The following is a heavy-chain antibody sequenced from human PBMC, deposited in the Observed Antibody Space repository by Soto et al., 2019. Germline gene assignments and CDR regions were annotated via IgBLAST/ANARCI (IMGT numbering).Heavy chain of an antibody. V-gene: IGHV1-18*01. D-gene: IGHD1-26*01. J-gene: IGHJ5*02. CDR2: ISAYNGNT. CDR3: ARVVGALGHWFDP. Sequence: QVQLVQSGAEVKKPGASVKVSCKASGYTFTSYGISWVRQAPGQGLEWMGRISAYNGNTNYAQKLQGRVTMTTDTSTSTSYMALSSLRSDDTAVSDSARVVGALGHWFDPWGQGTLVTVSS. CDR1: GYTFTSYG.